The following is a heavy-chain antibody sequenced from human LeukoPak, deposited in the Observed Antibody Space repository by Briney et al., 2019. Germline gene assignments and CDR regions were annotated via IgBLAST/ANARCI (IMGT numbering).Heavy chain of an antibody. D-gene: IGHD6-19*01. CDR2: INTNTGNP. V-gene: IGHV7-4-1*02. CDR1: GYTFTSYA. CDR3: AKTQRGERSSSGWYLREYYYYMDV. Sequence: GASVKASCKASGYTFTSYAMNWVRQAPGQGLEWMGWINTNTGNPTYAQGFTGRFVFSLDTSVSTAYLQISSLKAEDTAVYYCAKTQRGERSSSGWYLREYYYYMDVWGKGTTVTVSS. J-gene: IGHJ6*03.